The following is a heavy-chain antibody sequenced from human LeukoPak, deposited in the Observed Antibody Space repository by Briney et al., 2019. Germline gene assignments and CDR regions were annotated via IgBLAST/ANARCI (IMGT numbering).Heavy chain of an antibody. CDR3: ARDRPALYSGYDRGPYFDY. Sequence: SGGSLRLSCAASGFTFSSYWMSWVRQAPGKGLEWVANIKQDGSEKYYVDSVKGRFTISRDNAKNSLYLQMNSLRAEDTAVYYCARDRPALYSGYDRGPYFDYWGQGTLVTVSS. CDR2: IKQDGSEK. V-gene: IGHV3-7*01. J-gene: IGHJ4*02. D-gene: IGHD5-12*01. CDR1: GFTFSSYW.